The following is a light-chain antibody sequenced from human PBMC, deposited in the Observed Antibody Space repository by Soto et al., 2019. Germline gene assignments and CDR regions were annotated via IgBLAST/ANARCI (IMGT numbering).Light chain of an antibody. V-gene: IGKV1-33*01. CDR2: DAS. Sequence: DIQMTQSPSSLSASVGDRVTITCQASQDIRNYLNWYQQKPGKAPKLVIYDASVLETGVPSRFSGRGSGTDFTFTISSLQPEDVATYYCQQYAYLPPAFGQGTKLEIK. CDR1: QDIRNY. J-gene: IGKJ2*01. CDR3: QQYAYLPPA.